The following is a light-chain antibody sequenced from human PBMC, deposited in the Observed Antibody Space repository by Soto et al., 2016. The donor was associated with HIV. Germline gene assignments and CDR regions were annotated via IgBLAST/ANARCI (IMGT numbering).Light chain of an antibody. V-gene: IGLV3-21*03. CDR2: DGS. CDR1: NIGGKS. J-gene: IGLJ2*01. Sequence: SYVLTQPPSVSVAPGKTATITCGGNNIGGKSVHWFQQKPGQAPVLVVYDGSDRPSGIPERFSGSNSGNTATLTISRVEAGDEADYFCQVWDSSGDPVFGGGTKLTVL. CDR3: QVWDSSGDPV.